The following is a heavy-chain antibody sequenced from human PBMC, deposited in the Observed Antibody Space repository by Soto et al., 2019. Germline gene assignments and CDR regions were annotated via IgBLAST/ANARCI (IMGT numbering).Heavy chain of an antibody. V-gene: IGHV1-69*12. CDR2: IIPIFGTA. CDR1: GGTFSSYA. D-gene: IGHD6-6*01. Sequence: QVQLVQSGAEVKKPGSSVKVSCKASGGTFSSYAISWVRQAPGQGLEWMGGIIPIFGTANYAQKFQGRVTISAEESTSTAYMGLSSLRSEDTAVDYCARDLDSSSPALDQSYYGMAVWGQGTTVTVSS. CDR3: ARDLDSSSPALDQSYYGMAV. J-gene: IGHJ6*02.